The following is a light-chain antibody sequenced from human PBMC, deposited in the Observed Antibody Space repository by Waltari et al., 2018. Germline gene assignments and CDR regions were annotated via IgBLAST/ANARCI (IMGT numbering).Light chain of an antibody. Sequence: QSALTQPAPVSGSPGQSVTIPCTGTSSDRPDYNLVSWYQQHPGKAPKLIIYDVSDRPSGVSIRFSGSESGNTASLTISGLQAEDEADYYCSSYTRSSTWVFGGGTKLTVL. J-gene: IGLJ3*02. CDR2: DVS. CDR1: SSDRPDYNL. V-gene: IGLV2-14*03. CDR3: SSYTRSSTWV.